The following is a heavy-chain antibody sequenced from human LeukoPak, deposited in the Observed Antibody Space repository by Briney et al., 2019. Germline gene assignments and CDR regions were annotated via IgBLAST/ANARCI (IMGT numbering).Heavy chain of an antibody. D-gene: IGHD6-6*01. CDR2: IYYSGST. CDR1: GGSISSYY. V-gene: IGHV4-59*08. CDR3: ARPGIAARRNWFDP. Sequence: SETLSLTCTVSGGSISSYYWSWIRQPPGKGLEWIGYIYYSGSTNYNPPLKSRVTISVDTSKNQFSLKLSSVTAADTAVYYCARPGIAARRNWFDPWGQGTLVTVSS. J-gene: IGHJ5*02.